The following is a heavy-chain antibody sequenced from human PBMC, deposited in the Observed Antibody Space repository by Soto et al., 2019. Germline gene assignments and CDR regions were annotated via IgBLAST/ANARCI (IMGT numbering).Heavy chain of an antibody. J-gene: IGHJ4*02. D-gene: IGHD3-10*01. CDR1: GYTFTSYA. CDR2: INAGNGNT. V-gene: IGHV1-3*01. Sequence: GASVKVSCKASGYTFTSYAMHWVRQAPGQRLEWMGWINAGNGNTKYSQKFQGRVTITRDTSASTAYMELSSLRSEDTAVYYCAGDMVGGVIPRSLDFDYWGQGTLVTVSS. CDR3: AGDMVGGVIPRSLDFDY.